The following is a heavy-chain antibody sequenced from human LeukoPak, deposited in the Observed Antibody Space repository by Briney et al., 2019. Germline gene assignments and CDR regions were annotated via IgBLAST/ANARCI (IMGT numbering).Heavy chain of an antibody. CDR3: ARVPDQYSYGPAAFDY. V-gene: IGHV3-21*01. J-gene: IGHJ4*02. CDR1: GFTFSSYS. CDR2: ISSSSSYI. D-gene: IGHD5-18*01. Sequence: GGSLRLSCAASGFTFSSYSMNWVRQAPGKGLEWVSSISSSSSYIYYADSVKGRFTISRGNAKNSLYLQMNSLRAEDTAVYYCARVPDQYSYGPAAFDYWGQGTLVTVSS.